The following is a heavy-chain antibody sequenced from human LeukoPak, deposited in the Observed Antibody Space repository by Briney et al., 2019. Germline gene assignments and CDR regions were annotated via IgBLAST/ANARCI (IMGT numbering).Heavy chain of an antibody. Sequence: GGSLRLSCAASGFTFSDYYMSWIRQAPGKGLEWVSYISSSGSTIYYADSVKGRFTISRDNAKNSLYLQMNSLRAEDTAVYYCARGPISSSWYEDYYYGMDVWGQGTTVTVSS. J-gene: IGHJ6*02. CDR1: GFTFSDYY. CDR3: ARGPISSSWYEDYYYGMDV. D-gene: IGHD6-13*01. V-gene: IGHV3-11*01. CDR2: ISSSGSTI.